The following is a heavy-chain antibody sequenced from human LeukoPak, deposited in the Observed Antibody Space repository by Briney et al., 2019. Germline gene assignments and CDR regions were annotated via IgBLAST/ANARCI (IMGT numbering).Heavy chain of an antibody. J-gene: IGHJ4*02. CDR3: ASLSGSGWYSSAFDY. CDR1: GYTFTGYY. D-gene: IGHD6-19*01. V-gene: IGHV1-2*06. CDR2: INPNSGGT. Sequence: ASVKVSCKASGYTFTGYYIHWVRQAPGQGLEWMGRINPNSGGTNYAQKFQGRVTMTRDTSISTAYMELSRLRSDDTAVYYCASLSGSGWYSSAFDYWGQGTLVTVSS.